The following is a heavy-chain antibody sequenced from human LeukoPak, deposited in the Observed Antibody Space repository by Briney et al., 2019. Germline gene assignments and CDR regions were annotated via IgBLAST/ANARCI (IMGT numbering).Heavy chain of an antibody. J-gene: IGHJ6*03. CDR3: ARGFTTGSSYYYYYMDV. D-gene: IGHD4-17*01. CDR1: GGSISSGGYY. V-gene: IGHV4-31*03. Sequence: PSETLSLTCTVSGGSISSGGYYWSWIRQHPGKGLEWIGYIYYSGSTYCNPSLKSRVTISVDTSKNQFSLKLSSVTAADTAVYYCARGFTTGSSYYYYYMDVWGKGTTVTVSS. CDR2: IYYSGST.